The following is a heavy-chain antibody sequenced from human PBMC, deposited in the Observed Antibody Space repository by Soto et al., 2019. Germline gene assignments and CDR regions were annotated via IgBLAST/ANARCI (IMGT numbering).Heavy chain of an antibody. V-gene: IGHV4-39*01. J-gene: IGHJ4*02. D-gene: IGHD5-12*01. CDR1: GYSISSGGYY. Sequence: PSETLSLTCSVSGYSISSGGYYWAWIRQPPGKGLEWIGTLDYSGYSYYNPSLKSRVIISVDTSKNQFSLRLSSVTAADTALYYCASLHSAYALDLDYWGEGALVTVSS. CDR2: LDYSGYS. CDR3: ASLHSAYALDLDY.